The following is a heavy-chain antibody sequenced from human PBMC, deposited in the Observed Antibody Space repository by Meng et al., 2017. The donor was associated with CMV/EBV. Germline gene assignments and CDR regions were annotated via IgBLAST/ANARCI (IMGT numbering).Heavy chain of an antibody. V-gene: IGHV3-11*04. CDR3: ARAGPYSYGYPY. D-gene: IGHD5-18*01. J-gene: IGHJ4*02. Sequence: LSLTCTVSGGSISSSSYYWGWIRQPPGKGLEWVSYISSSGSTIYYADSVKGRFTISRDNAKNSLYLQMNSLRAEDTAVYYCARAGPYSYGYPYWGQGTLVTVSS. CDR1: GGSISSSSYY. CDR2: ISSSGSTI.